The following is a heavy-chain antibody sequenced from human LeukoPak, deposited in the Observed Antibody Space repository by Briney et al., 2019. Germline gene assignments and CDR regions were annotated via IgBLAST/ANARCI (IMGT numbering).Heavy chain of an antibody. Sequence: ASVKVSCKASGGTFSSYAISWVRQAPGQGLEWMGGIIPIFGTANYAQKFQGRVTITTDESTSTAYMELSSLRSEDPAVYYCARARRVTTPSRYYYYMDVWGKGTTVTVSS. CDR1: GGTFSSYA. D-gene: IGHD4-17*01. J-gene: IGHJ6*03. V-gene: IGHV1-69*05. CDR3: ARARRVTTPSRYYYYMDV. CDR2: IIPIFGTA.